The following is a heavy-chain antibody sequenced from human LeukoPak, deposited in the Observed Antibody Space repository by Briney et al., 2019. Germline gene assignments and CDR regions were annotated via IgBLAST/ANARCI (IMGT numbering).Heavy chain of an antibody. J-gene: IGHJ4*02. D-gene: IGHD6-13*01. CDR1: GLTFSSYG. V-gene: IGHV3-30*18. CDR3: AKAYSSSWYAFDY. Sequence: GSLRLSCAASGLTFSSYGMHWVRQAPGKGLEWVAVISYDGSNKYYADSVKGRFTISRDNSKNTLYLQMNSLRAEDTAVYYCAKAYSSSWYAFDYWGQGTLVTVSS. CDR2: ISYDGSNK.